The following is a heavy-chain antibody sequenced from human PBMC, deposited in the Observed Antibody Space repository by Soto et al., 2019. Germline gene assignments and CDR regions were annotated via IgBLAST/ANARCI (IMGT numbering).Heavy chain of an antibody. CDR3: ARDRGYYDFWSGYPYYYGMDV. CDR2: TYYRSKWYN. CDR1: GDSVSSNSAV. D-gene: IGHD3-3*01. V-gene: IGHV6-1*01. J-gene: IGHJ6*02. Sequence: LSQTLSLTCAISGDSVSSNSAVWNWIRQSPSRGLEWLGRTYYRSKWYNDYAVSVKSRITINPDTSKNQFSLQLNSVTPGDTAVYYCARDRGYYDFWSGYPYYYGMDVWGQGTTVTVSS.